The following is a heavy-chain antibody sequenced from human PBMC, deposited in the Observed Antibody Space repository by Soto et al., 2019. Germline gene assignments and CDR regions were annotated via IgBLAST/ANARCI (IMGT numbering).Heavy chain of an antibody. CDR1: GGSVSNRTHD. D-gene: IGHD3-22*01. Sequence: SETLSLTCEVSGGSVSNRTHDWTWIRQPPGKGLEWIGFLYYGGTNYNPSLKSRLTISLDTSKNQISLNLSSVTAADTAVYYCVRELGLTARTDDKYYYYALDVWGQGTTVTVSS. CDR3: VRELGLTARTDDKYYYYALDV. J-gene: IGHJ6*02. V-gene: IGHV4-61*01. CDR2: LYYGGT.